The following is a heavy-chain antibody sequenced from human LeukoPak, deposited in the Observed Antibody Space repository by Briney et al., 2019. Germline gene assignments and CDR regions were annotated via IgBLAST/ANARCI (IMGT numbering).Heavy chain of an antibody. D-gene: IGHD2-2*02. V-gene: IGHV3-20*01. J-gene: IGHJ6*03. CDR3: ARDGQPYCSSTSCYRGYYYYYMDV. Sequence: GGSLRLSCAASGFTFDDYGMSWVRQAPGKGLEWVSGINWNGGSTGYADSVKGRFTISRDNAKNSLYLQMNSLRAEDTALYHCARDGQPYCSSTSCYRGYYYYYMDVWGKGTTVTVSS. CDR1: GFTFDDYG. CDR2: INWNGGST.